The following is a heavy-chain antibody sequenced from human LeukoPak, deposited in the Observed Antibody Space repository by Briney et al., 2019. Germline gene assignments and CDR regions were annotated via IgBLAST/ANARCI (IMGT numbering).Heavy chain of an antibody. Sequence: SETLSLTCTVSGGSISSSSYYWGWIRQPPGKGLEWIGSIYYSGSTYYNPSLKSRVTISVDTSKNQFSLKLSSVTAADTAVYYCARLGQPATMGRINWFDPWGQGTLVTVSS. CDR1: GGSISSSSYY. V-gene: IGHV4-39*01. D-gene: IGHD1-26*01. CDR3: ARLGQPATMGRINWFDP. CDR2: IYYSGST. J-gene: IGHJ5*02.